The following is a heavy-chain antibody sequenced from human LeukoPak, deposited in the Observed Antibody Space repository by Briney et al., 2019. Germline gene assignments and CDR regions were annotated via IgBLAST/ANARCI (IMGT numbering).Heavy chain of an antibody. Sequence: GGSLRLSCAASGFTFNSYAMSWVRQAPGKGLEWVSAISGSAGSTYSADSVKGRFTISRDNSKNTLYLQMNSLRAEDTAVYYCAKAYTNTCYVWDYWGQGTLVTVSS. CDR2: ISGSAGST. CDR3: AKAYTNTCYVWDY. CDR1: GFTFNSYA. J-gene: IGHJ4*02. V-gene: IGHV3-23*01. D-gene: IGHD6-13*01.